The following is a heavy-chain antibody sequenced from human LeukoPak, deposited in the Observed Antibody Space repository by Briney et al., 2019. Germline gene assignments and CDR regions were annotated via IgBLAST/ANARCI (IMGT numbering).Heavy chain of an antibody. CDR1: GLPFNSCG. J-gene: IGHJ4*02. CDR3: AKGSGGSGSFYNHFDC. D-gene: IGHD3-10*01. V-gene: IGHV3-30*18. Sequence: PGRSPRLSCAASGLPFNSCGMHWVRQAPGKGLEWVAVISSDGSNKYYADSVKGRFTISRDNSKNTLSLQMNSLRTEDTAVFYCAKGSGGSGSFYNHFDCWGQGTLVTVSS. CDR2: ISSDGSNK.